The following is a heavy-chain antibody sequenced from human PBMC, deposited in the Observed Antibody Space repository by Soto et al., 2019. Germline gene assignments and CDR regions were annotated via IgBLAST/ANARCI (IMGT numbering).Heavy chain of an antibody. CDR2: INHSGST. CDR3: ARRSRFDWLLRY. Sequence: PSETLSLTCAVYGGPFSGYYWSWIRQPPGKGLEWIGEINHSGSTNYNPSLKSRVTISVDTSKNQFSLKLSSVTAADTAVYYCARRSRFDWLLRYWGQGTLVTVSS. D-gene: IGHD3-9*01. CDR1: GGPFSGYY. V-gene: IGHV4-34*01. J-gene: IGHJ4*02.